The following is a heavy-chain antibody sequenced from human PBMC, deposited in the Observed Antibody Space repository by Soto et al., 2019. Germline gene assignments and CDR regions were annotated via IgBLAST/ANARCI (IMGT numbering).Heavy chain of an antibody. CDR2: IYWDDDK. CDR1: GFSLSTSGVG. CDR3: AHSLIPNWGSRGAFDY. Sequence: QITLKESGPTLVKPTQTLTLTCTFSGFSLSTSGVGVGWIRQPPGKALEWLALIYWDDDKRYSPSLKSRLTITKHTSKNQVVLTLTNMDPVDTATYYCAHSLIPNWGSRGAFDYWGQGTLVTVSS. V-gene: IGHV2-5*02. J-gene: IGHJ4*02. D-gene: IGHD7-27*01.